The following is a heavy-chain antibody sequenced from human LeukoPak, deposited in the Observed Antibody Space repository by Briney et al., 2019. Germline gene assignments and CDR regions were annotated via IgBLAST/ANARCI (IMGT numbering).Heavy chain of an antibody. CDR1: GYTFTSYD. Sequence: VASVKVSCKASGYTFTSYDINWVRQATGQGLEWMGWMNPNSGNTGYAQKFQGGVTMTRNTSISTAYMELSSLRSEDTAVYYCAREFTKKRGLYGYYYYYGMDVWGQGTTVTVSS. CDR3: AREFTKKRGLYGYYYYYGMDV. V-gene: IGHV1-8*01. D-gene: IGHD2/OR15-2a*01. J-gene: IGHJ6*02. CDR2: MNPNSGNT.